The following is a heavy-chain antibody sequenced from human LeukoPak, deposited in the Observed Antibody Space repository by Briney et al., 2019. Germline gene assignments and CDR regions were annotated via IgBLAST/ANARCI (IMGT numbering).Heavy chain of an antibody. CDR3: ARDIKVRSSGWYALYYFDY. V-gene: IGHV1-46*01. D-gene: IGHD6-19*01. CDR2: INSSGGST. CDR1: GYTFTSYY. Sequence: ASVKVSCKASGYTFTSYYMHWVRQAPGQGLEWMGIINSSGGSTSYAQKFQGRVTMTRDTSTSTVYMELSSLRSEDTAVYYCARDIKVRSSGWYALYYFDYWGQGTLVTVSS. J-gene: IGHJ4*02.